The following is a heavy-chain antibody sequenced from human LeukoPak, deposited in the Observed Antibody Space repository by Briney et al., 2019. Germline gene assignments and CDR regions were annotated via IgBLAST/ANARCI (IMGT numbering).Heavy chain of an antibody. Sequence: ASVKVSCKASGYTFTSYGISWVRQAPGQGLEWMGWISAYNGNTNYAQKLQGRVTMTTDTSTSTAYMELRSLRSDDTAVYYCARRGYGFGELYAYYYYMDVWGKGTTVTVSS. CDR3: ARRGYGFGELYAYYYYMDV. CDR1: GYTFTSYG. D-gene: IGHD3-10*01. J-gene: IGHJ6*03. V-gene: IGHV1-18*01. CDR2: ISAYNGNT.